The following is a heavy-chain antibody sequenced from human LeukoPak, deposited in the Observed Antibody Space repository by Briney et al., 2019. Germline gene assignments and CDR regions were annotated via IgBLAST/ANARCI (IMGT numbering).Heavy chain of an antibody. V-gene: IGHV3-7*01. CDR2: IEQDGSEK. J-gene: IGHJ4*02. D-gene: IGHD3-10*01. CDR1: GFTFSRYW. CDR3: ASGVYYLDY. Sequence: GGSLRLSCAASGFTFSRYWMSWVRQAPGKGLEWVANIEQDGSEKYYVDSVKGRFTISRDNAKNSLYLQMNSLRAEDTAIYYCASGVYYLDYWGQGTLVTVSS.